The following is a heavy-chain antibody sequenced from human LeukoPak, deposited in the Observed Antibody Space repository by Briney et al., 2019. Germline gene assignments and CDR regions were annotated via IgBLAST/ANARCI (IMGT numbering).Heavy chain of an antibody. CDR1: GGTFSSYA. D-gene: IGHD6-13*01. J-gene: IGHJ4*02. V-gene: IGHV1-69*04. Sequence: ASVKVSCKASGGTFSSYAISWVRQAPGQGLEWMGRIIPILGIANYAQKFQGRVTITADKSWSTADMELSSLRSEDTAVYYCARTLLGYLDYWGQGTLVTVSS. CDR3: ARTLLGYLDY. CDR2: IIPILGIA.